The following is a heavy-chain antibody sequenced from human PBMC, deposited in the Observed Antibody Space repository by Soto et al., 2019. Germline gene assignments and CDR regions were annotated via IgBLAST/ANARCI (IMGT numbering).Heavy chain of an antibody. V-gene: IGHV4-34*01. CDR2: INHSGST. Sequence: PSETLSLTCAVYGGSFSGYYWSWIRQPPGKGLEWIGEINHSGSTNYNPSLKSRVTISVDTSKNQFSLKLSSVTAADTAVYYCARLNRRDSSGYSSAFNAFDTWGQGTTVTVSS. CDR1: GGSFSGYY. D-gene: IGHD3-22*01. J-gene: IGHJ3*02. CDR3: ARLNRRDSSGYSSAFNAFDT.